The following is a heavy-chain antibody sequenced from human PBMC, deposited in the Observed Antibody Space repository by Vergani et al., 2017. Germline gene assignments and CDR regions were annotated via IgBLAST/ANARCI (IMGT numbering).Heavy chain of an antibody. Sequence: EVQLVESGGGLVQPGGSLRLSCAASGFTVSSNYMSWVRQAPGKGLEWVSVIYSGGSTYYEDSVKGRFTISRDNSKNTLYLQMNSLRAEDTAVYYCARWRIGVSLDLWGQGTLVTVSS. CDR2: IYSGGST. J-gene: IGHJ4*02. D-gene: IGHD3-10*01. V-gene: IGHV3-66*02. CDR1: GFTVSSNY. CDR3: ARWRIGVSLDL.